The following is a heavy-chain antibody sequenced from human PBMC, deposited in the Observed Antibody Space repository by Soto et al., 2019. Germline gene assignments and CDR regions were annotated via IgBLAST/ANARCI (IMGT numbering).Heavy chain of an antibody. CDR2: IYYSGST. D-gene: IGHD1-26*01. V-gene: IGHV4-39*02. Sequence: SETLSLTCTVSGGSISSSSYYWGWIRQPPGKGLEWIGSIYYSGSTYYNPSLKSRVTISVDTSMNEFSLRLSSVTAADTAVYYCARDMSGGTYNYYYGMDVWGQGTTVTVSS. CDR1: GGSISSSSYY. CDR3: ARDMSGGTYNYYYGMDV. J-gene: IGHJ6*02.